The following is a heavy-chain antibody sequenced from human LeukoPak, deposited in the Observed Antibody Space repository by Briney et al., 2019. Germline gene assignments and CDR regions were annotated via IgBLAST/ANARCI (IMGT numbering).Heavy chain of an antibody. V-gene: IGHV3-23*01. CDR1: VFTFSSYA. Sequence: QSGGSLRLSCAASVFTFSSYAMSWVRQAPGKGLEWVSAISGSGGSTYYADSVKGRFTISRDNSKNTLYLQMNSLRAEDTAVYYCAKDLYRDYDFWSGYHPMDVWGKGTTVTVSS. CDR3: AKDLYRDYDFWSGYHPMDV. D-gene: IGHD3-3*01. CDR2: ISGSGGST. J-gene: IGHJ6*03.